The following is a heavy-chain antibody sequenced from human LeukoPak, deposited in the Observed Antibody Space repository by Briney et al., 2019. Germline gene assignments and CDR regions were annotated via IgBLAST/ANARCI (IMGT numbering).Heavy chain of an antibody. D-gene: IGHD2-2*01. J-gene: IGHJ4*02. V-gene: IGHV3-30*18. CDR1: GFTFSSYS. CDR3: AKSGTRVNYFDY. CDR2: ISYDGSNK. Sequence: GGSLRLSCAASGFTFSSYSMNWVRQAPGKGLEWVAVISYDGSNKYYADSVKGRFTISRDNSKNTLYLQMNSLRAEDTAVYYCAKSGTRVNYFDYWGQGTLVTVSS.